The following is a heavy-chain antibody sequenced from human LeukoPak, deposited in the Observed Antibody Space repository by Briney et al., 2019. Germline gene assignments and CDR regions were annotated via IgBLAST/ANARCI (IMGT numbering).Heavy chain of an antibody. Sequence: GGSLRLSCAASGFTFSRYWMHWVRQAPGEGLVWVSRINGDGSSTSYADFVKGRFTSSRDNAKNMLYLQMNSLRVEDTAVYYCIRDYGAVGTTNAFDIWGQGTMVTVSS. CDR3: IRDYGAVGTTNAFDI. J-gene: IGHJ3*02. D-gene: IGHD1-14*01. CDR1: GFTFSRYW. V-gene: IGHV3-74*01. CDR2: INGDGSST.